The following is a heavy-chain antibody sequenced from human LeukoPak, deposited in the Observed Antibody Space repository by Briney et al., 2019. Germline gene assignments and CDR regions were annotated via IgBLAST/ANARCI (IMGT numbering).Heavy chain of an antibody. CDR3: ARNYYYDSSGHLDY. CDR1: GSTFSSYA. CDR2: ISYDGSNK. Sequence: GGSLRLSCAASGSTFSSYAMHWVRQAPGKGLEWVAVISYDGSNKYYADSVKGRFTISRDNSKNTLYLQMNSLRAEDTVVYYCARNYYYDSSGHLDYWGQGTLVTVSS. V-gene: IGHV3-30-3*01. J-gene: IGHJ4*02. D-gene: IGHD3-22*01.